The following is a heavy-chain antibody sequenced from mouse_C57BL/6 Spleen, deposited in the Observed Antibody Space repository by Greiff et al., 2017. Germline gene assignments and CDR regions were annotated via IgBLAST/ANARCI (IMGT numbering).Heavy chain of an antibody. Sequence: EVQGVESGEGLVKPGGSLKLSCAASGFTFSSYAMSWVRQTPEKRLEWVAYISSGGDYIYYADTVKGRFTISRDNARNTLYLQMSSLKSEDTAMYYCTRDCGTTVVYFDYWGQGTTLTVSS. V-gene: IGHV5-9-1*02. CDR1: GFTFSSYA. CDR3: TRDCGTTVVYFDY. CDR2: ISSGGDYI. D-gene: IGHD1-1*01. J-gene: IGHJ2*01.